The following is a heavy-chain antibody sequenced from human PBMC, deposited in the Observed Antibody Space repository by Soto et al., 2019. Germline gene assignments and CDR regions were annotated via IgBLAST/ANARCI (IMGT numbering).Heavy chain of an antibody. J-gene: IGHJ5*02. Sequence: ASVKVSCKASGYTFTSYAMHWVLQAPGQRLEWMGWINAGNGNTKYSQKFQGRVTITRDTSASTAYMELSSLRSEDTAVYYCARFRRNLNWFDPWGQGTLVTVSS. V-gene: IGHV1-3*01. CDR2: INAGNGNT. CDR1: GYTFTSYA. CDR3: ARFRRNLNWFDP.